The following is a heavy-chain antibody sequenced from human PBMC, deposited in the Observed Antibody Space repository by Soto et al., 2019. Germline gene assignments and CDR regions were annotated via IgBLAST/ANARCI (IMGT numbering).Heavy chain of an antibody. CDR2: ASHSGST. Sequence: PSETLSLTCTVSGGSIFSHLWSWIRQPPGKGLEWIGYASHSGSTTHNPSLKSRVTISLDTSQNQVSLQLRSVTAADTAVYYCARGGPLSGDAFDIWGRGTKVTVSS. D-gene: IGHD3-16*01. CDR3: ARGGPLSGDAFDI. J-gene: IGHJ3*02. V-gene: IGHV4-59*11. CDR1: GGSIFSHL.